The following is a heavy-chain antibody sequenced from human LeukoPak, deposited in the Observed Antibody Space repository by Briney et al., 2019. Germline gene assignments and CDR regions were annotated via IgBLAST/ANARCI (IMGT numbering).Heavy chain of an antibody. V-gene: IGHV3-20*04. J-gene: IGHJ5*02. CDR2: INWNGAWT. D-gene: IGHD3-22*01. Sequence: GGSLRLSCAASGFKFDDYGMSWVRQAPGKGLEWVCDINWNGAWTGYADSVKGRFTISRDNAKNSLYLQMNSLRAEDTAVYYCAITDYYDSSGYFDPWGQGTLVTVSS. CDR1: GFKFDDYG. CDR3: AITDYYDSSGYFDP.